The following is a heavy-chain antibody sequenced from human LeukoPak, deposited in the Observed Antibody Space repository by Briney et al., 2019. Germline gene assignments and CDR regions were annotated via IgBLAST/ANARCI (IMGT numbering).Heavy chain of an antibody. V-gene: IGHV3-66*02. D-gene: IGHD3-22*01. CDR1: GFTFSSYA. J-gene: IGHJ4*02. CDR3: ARDGVYYYDSSGYSHFDY. Sequence: PGGSLGLSCAASGFTFSSYAMSWVRQAPGKGLEWVSVIYSGGDTYYAESVKGRFTISRDNSKNTLYLQMNSLRAEDTAVYYCARDGVYYYDSSGYSHFDYWGQGTLVTVSS. CDR2: IYSGGDT.